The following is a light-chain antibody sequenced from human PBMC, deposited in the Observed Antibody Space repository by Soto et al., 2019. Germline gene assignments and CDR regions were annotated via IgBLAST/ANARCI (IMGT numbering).Light chain of an antibody. Sequence: QTVVTQEPSLTVSPGGTVTLTCGSNTGAVTTGHYPYWFQQKPGQAPRTLIYDTNNKHSLTPARFSGSLLGGKAALTISGAQPEDDADYYCLLSYRGVGVFGGGTKLTVL. J-gene: IGLJ2*01. CDR3: LLSYRGVGV. CDR1: TGAVTTGHY. CDR2: DTN. V-gene: IGLV7-46*01.